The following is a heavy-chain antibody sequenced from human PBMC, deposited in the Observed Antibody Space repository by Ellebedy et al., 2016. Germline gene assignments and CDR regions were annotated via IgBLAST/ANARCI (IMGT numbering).Heavy chain of an antibody. D-gene: IGHD3-3*01. V-gene: IGHV3-30-3*01. CDR3: ARGFAYGMDV. CDR1: GFTFSSHA. Sequence: GGSLRLXXAASGFTFSSHAFHWVRQAPGMGLEWVALIIVDGSEEYYSDSVKGRFTISRDNSKNTVYLQMNSLRLDDTGVYYCARGFAYGMDVWGQGTTVTVSS. CDR2: IIVDGSEE. J-gene: IGHJ6*02.